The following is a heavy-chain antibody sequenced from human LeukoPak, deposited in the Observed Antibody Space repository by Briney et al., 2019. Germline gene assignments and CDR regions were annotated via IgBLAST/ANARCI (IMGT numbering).Heavy chain of an antibody. J-gene: IGHJ5*02. V-gene: IGHV1-18*01. Sequence: GASVTVSCKASGYTFTSYGISWVRQAPGQGLEWMGWISAYNGNTNYAQKLQGRVTMTTDTSTSTAYMELRSLRSDDTAVYYCARAPRITGTTHWFDPWGQGTLVTVSS. D-gene: IGHD1-7*01. CDR2: ISAYNGNT. CDR1: GYTFTSYG. CDR3: ARAPRITGTTHWFDP.